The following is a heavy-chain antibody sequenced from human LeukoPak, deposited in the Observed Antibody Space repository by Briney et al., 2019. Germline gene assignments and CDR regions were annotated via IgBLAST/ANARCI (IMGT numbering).Heavy chain of an antibody. CDR3: ARKGDIAVAGLVLDH. Sequence: GESLKISCKASGYTFTSYYLHWVRQAPGQGLEWMGIINPSAGSTSYAQKFQGRVTMTRDTSTSTVYMELSSLRSEDTAVYYCARKGDIAVAGLVLDHWGQGTLVTVSS. J-gene: IGHJ4*02. V-gene: IGHV1-46*01. CDR1: GYTFTSYY. D-gene: IGHD6-19*01. CDR2: INPSAGST.